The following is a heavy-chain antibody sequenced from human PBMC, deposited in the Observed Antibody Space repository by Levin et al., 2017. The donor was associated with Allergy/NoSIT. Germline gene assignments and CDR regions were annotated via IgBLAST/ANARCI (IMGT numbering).Heavy chain of an antibody. Sequence: GSLRLSCAVHGGSLKGYYWNWVRQSPGKGLEWIGEISHDGRVTYNPSLKSRVTESVDASKNQFSLKMTSVTAADTGIYYCARGNEGGSGKFYSPARDYWGQGALVTVSS. V-gene: IGHV4-34*01. J-gene: IGHJ4*02. CDR1: GGSLKGYY. CDR3: ARGNEGGSGKFYSPARDY. D-gene: IGHD3-10*01. CDR2: ISHDGRV.